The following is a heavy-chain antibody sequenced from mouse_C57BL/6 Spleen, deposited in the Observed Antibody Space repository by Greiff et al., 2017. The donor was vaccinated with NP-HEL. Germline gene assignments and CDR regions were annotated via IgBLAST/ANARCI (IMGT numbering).Heavy chain of an antibody. CDR2: IYPGDGDT. J-gene: IGHJ2*01. CDR3: AGGYYGTNFDY. V-gene: IGHV1-82*01. D-gene: IGHD1-1*01. CDR1: GYAFSSSW. Sequence: QVQLKQSGPELVKPGASVKISCKASGYAFSSSWMNWVKQRPGKGLEWIGRIYPGDGDTNYNGKFKGKATLTADKSSSTAYMQLSSLTSEDSAVYFCAGGYYGTNFDYWGQGTTLTVSS.